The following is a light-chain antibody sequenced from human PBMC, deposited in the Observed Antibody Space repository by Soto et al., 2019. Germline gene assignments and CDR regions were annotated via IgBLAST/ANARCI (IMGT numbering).Light chain of an antibody. V-gene: IGKV1-39*01. CDR3: QQSYSTPRT. J-gene: IGKJ1*01. CDR2: AAS. CDR1: QPISTY. Sequence: DIQMTQSPTSLCACVGDRVTITCRASQPISTYLNWYHQKPEKAPKLLIYAASSLQSGVPSRFSGSGSGTDFTLTISSLQPEDFATYYCQQSYSTPRTFGQGTKVDIK.